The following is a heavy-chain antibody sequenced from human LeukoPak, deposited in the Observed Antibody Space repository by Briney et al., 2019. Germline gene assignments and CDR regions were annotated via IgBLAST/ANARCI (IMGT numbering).Heavy chain of an antibody. CDR3: AKLVPS. D-gene: IGHD6-13*01. Sequence: SSETLSLTCTVSGGSIRSSYYYWGWIRQPPGKGLEWVSSISGSGDSTWYADSVKGRFTISRDNSKNTLSLQMNSLRAEDTAVYYCAKLVPSWGQGTLVTVSS. J-gene: IGHJ5*02. CDR2: ISGSGDST. CDR1: GGSIRSSYYY. V-gene: IGHV3-23*01.